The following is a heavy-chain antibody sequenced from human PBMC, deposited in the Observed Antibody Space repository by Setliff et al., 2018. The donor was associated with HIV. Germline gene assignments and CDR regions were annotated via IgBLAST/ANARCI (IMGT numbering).Heavy chain of an antibody. CDR1: GFTVSTNY. CDR2: MYSGGRS. Sequence: GSLRLSCAASGFTVSTNYMSWVRQAPGKGLEWVSVMYSGGRSYYADSVKGRFTISRDNYKNTLYLQMNSLRAEDTAVYYCAKAGPELWFGELSEGACDIWGQGTMVTVSS. V-gene: IGHV3-66*02. J-gene: IGHJ3*02. CDR3: AKAGPELWFGELSEGACDI. D-gene: IGHD3-10*01.